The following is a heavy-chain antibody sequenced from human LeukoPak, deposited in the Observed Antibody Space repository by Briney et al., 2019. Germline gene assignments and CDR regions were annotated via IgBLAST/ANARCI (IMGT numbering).Heavy chain of an antibody. Sequence: PGRSLRLSCTASGFTFSNYAMSWVRQAPGKGLEWVSAISGSGGSTYYVDSVKGRFTISRDNSKNTLYLQMNSLRAEDTAVYYCAKDLLDYYDSSGYYFFYWGQGTLVTVSS. D-gene: IGHD3-22*01. CDR1: GFTFSNYA. CDR3: AKDLLDYYDSSGYYFFY. CDR2: ISGSGGST. J-gene: IGHJ4*02. V-gene: IGHV3-23*01.